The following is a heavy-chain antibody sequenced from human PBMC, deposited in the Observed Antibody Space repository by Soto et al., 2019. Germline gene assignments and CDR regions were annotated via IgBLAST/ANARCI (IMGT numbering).Heavy chain of an antibody. J-gene: IGHJ6*03. V-gene: IGHV4-34*01. CDR1: GGSFSGYY. CDR2: INHSGST. CDR3: ARVGGDCSGGSCYDHYYYYYMDV. Sequence: SETLALTCAVYGGSFSGYYWSWTRQPPGKGLEWIGEINHSGSTNYNPSLKSRVTISLDTSKNQFSLKLSSVTAADTAVYYCARVGGDCSGGSCYDHYYYYYMDVWGKGTTVTVSS. D-gene: IGHD2-15*01.